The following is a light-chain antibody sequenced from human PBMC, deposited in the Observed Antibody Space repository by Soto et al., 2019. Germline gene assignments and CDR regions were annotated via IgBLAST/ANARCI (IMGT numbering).Light chain of an antibody. CDR1: QGISNW. Sequence: DIQVTQSPSFVSASVGDRITITCRASQGISNWLAWYQQHPGKAPKLLIYGATSLHSGVPSRFSGSGSGTEFTLTISGLQSEDFATYYCQQADSFARFGQGTKIDMK. CDR2: GAT. V-gene: IGKV1-12*01. J-gene: IGKJ1*01. CDR3: QQADSFAR.